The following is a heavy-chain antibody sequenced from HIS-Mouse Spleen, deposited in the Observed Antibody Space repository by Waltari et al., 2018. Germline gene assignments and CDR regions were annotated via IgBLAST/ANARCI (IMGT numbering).Heavy chain of an antibody. CDR1: GYTFTGYY. CDR3: ARGIAAAGSFDY. V-gene: IGHV1-2*02. J-gene: IGHJ4*02. Sequence: QVQLVQSGAEVKKPGASVKVSCKASGYTFTGYYMHWVRQAPGQGLEWMGWINPNSGGTNYAQKLQGRVTMTRDTSISPAYMELSRLRSDDTAVYYCARGIAAAGSFDYWGQGTLVTVSS. D-gene: IGHD6-13*01. CDR2: INPNSGGT.